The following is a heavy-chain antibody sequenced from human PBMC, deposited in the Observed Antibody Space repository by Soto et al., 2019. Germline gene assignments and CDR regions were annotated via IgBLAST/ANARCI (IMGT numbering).Heavy chain of an antibody. V-gene: IGHV3-23*01. CDR2: ISGSGGST. CDR1: GFTFSSYA. J-gene: IGHJ4*02. CDR3: AKSDIVVVPAAQNY. Sequence: GGSLRLSCAASGFTFSSYAMSWVRQAPGKGLEWVSAISGSGGSTYYADSVKGRFTISRDNSKNTLYLQMDSLRAEDTAVYYCAKSDIVVVPAAQNYWGQGTLVTVSS. D-gene: IGHD2-2*01.